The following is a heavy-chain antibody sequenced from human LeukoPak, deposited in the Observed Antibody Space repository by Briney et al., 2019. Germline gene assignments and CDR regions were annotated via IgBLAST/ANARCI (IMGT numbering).Heavy chain of an antibody. CDR2: ISYDGSNK. V-gene: IGHV3-30-3*01. D-gene: IGHD6-13*01. Sequence: GGSLRLSCAASGFTFSSYAMHWVRQAPGKGLEWVAVISYDGSNKYYADSVKGRFTISRDNSKNTLYLQMNSLRAEDTAVYYCARDGGGAAPGTFDYWGQGTLVTVSS. CDR3: ARDGGGAAPGTFDY. J-gene: IGHJ4*02. CDR1: GFTFSSYA.